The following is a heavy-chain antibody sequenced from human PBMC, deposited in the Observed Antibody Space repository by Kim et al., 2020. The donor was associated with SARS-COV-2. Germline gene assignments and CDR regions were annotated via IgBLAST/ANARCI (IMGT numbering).Heavy chain of an antibody. D-gene: IGHD3-9*01. CDR1: GFTFSSYS. CDR3: ARDPNFDWLLFHYYYGMDV. CDR2: ISSSSSTI. Sequence: GGSLRLSCAASGFTFSSYSMNWVRQAPGKGLEWVSYISSSSSTIYYADSVKGRFTISRDNAKNSLYLQMNSLRDEDTAVYYCARDPNFDWLLFHYYYGMDVWGQGPTVTVSS. V-gene: IGHV3-48*02. J-gene: IGHJ6*02.